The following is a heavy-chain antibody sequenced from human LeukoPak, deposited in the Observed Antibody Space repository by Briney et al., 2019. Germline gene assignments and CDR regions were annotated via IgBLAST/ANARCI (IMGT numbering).Heavy chain of an antibody. V-gene: IGHV5-51*01. CDR3: ARSFDCTTTSYYPFDY. CDR1: GYSFTNYW. Sequence: GESLKISCKASGYSFTNYWIGWVRQMPGKGLEWMGIIYPGDSDTRYSPSFQGQVTISADKSITTAYLQWSSLKALDTAMYYCARSFDCTTTSYYPFDYWGQGTLVTVSS. D-gene: IGHD2-2*01. J-gene: IGHJ4*02. CDR2: IYPGDSDT.